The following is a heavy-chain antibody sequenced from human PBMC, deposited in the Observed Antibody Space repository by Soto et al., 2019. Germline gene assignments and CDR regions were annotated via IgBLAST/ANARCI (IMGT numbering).Heavy chain of an antibody. D-gene: IGHD3-9*01. V-gene: IGHV1-46*03. Sequence: ASVKVSCKASGYTFTSYYMHWVRQAPGQGLEWMGIINPSGGSTSYAQKFQGRVTMTRDTSTSTVYMELSSLRSEDTAVYYCARDPIYYDILTGYFHDHYYYYYMDVWGKGTXVTVSS. J-gene: IGHJ6*03. CDR1: GYTFTSYY. CDR3: ARDPIYYDILTGYFHDHYYYYYMDV. CDR2: INPSGGST.